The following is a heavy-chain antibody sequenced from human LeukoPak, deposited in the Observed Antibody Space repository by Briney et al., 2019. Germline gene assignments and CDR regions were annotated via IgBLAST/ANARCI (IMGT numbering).Heavy chain of an antibody. J-gene: IGHJ5*02. V-gene: IGHV4-34*01. CDR1: GGSFSGYY. Sequence: PSETLSLTCAVYGGSFSGYYWSWIRQPPGKGLEWIGEINHSGSTNYNPSLKSRVTISVDTSKNQFSLKLSSVTAADTAVYYCAREMQLVRFSSKNWFDPWGQGTLVTVSS. D-gene: IGHD6-6*01. CDR3: AREMQLVRFSSKNWFDP. CDR2: INHSGST.